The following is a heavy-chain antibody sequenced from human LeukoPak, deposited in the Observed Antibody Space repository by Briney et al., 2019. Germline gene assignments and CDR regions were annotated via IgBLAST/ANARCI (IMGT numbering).Heavy chain of an antibody. D-gene: IGHD1-20*01. J-gene: IGHJ4*02. CDR3: ASQRYNWNHKYFDY. Sequence: PGRSLRLSCAASGFTFSSYAMHWVRQAPGKGLEWVAVISYDGSNKYYADSVRGRFTISRDNSKNTLYLQMNSLRAEDTAVYYCASQRYNWNHKYFDYWGQGTLVTVPS. CDR1: GFTFSSYA. V-gene: IGHV3-30-3*01. CDR2: ISYDGSNK.